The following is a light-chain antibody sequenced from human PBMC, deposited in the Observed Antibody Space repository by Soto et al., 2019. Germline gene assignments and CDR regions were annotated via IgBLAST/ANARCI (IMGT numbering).Light chain of an antibody. J-gene: IGLJ2*01. CDR3: CSFALRSTLI. CDR1: SSDVGKYNL. Sequence: QSALTQPASVSGCPGQSFTLSCTGTSSDVGKYNLVSGYQQYPGKAPKLLIYEGGKRPSGVSNRFSGSKSGNTATLTISGLQAEDEADYYCCSFALRSTLIFGGGTKLTV. CDR2: EGG. V-gene: IGLV2-23*01.